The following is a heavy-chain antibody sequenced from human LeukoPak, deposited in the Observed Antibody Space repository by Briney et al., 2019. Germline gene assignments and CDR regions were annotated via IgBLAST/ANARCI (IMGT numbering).Heavy chain of an antibody. Sequence: SETLSLTCAVSGGSISGSSYFWGWIRQPPGKGLEWIGSIYYSGSTYYNPSLKSRVTISVDTSKNQFSLKLSSVTAADTAVYYCVAMIRGGLTPSDYWGQGTLVTVSS. J-gene: IGHJ4*02. CDR1: GGSISGSSYF. V-gene: IGHV4-39*01. D-gene: IGHD3-10*01. CDR2: IYYSGST. CDR3: VAMIRGGLTPSDY.